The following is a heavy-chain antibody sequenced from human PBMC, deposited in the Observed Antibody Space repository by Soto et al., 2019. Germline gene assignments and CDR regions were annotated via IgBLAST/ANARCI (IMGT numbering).Heavy chain of an antibody. CDR1: GGSISSGGYS. CDR2: IYHSGST. Sequence: SETLSLTCAVSGGSISSGGYSWSWIRQPPGKGLEWIGYIYHSGSTYYNPSLKSRVTISVDRSKSQFSLKLGSVTAADTAVYYCAAGGGLPRYYWGQGTLVTVSS. V-gene: IGHV4-30-2*01. CDR3: AAGGGLPRYY. D-gene: IGHD5-12*01. J-gene: IGHJ4*02.